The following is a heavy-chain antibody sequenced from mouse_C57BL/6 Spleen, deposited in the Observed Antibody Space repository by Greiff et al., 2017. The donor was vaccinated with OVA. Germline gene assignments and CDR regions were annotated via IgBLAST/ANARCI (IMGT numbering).Heavy chain of an antibody. D-gene: IGHD2-5*01. V-gene: IGHV5-4*01. J-gene: IGHJ2*01. CDR3: ARDPYYSNYRDY. CDR1: GFTFSSYA. CDR2: ISDGGSYT. Sequence: EVQLVESGGGLVKPGGSLKLSCAASGFTFSSYAMSWVRQTPEKRLEWVATISDGGSYTYYPDNVKGRFTISRDNAKNNLYLQMSHLKSEDTAMYYCARDPYYSNYRDYWGQGTTLTVSS.